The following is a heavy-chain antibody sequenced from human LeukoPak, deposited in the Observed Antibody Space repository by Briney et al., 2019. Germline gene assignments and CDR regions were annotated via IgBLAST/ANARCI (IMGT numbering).Heavy chain of an antibody. CDR3: ARGKVRYFDWLLARWFDP. CDR2: IYTSGST. J-gene: IGHJ5*02. D-gene: IGHD3-9*01. Sequence: SETLSLTCTVSGGSISSGSYYWSWIRQPAGKGLEWIGRIYTSGSTNYNPSLKSRVTISVDTSKNQFSLKLSSVTAADTAVYYCARGKVRYFDWLLARWFDPWGQGTLVTVSS. V-gene: IGHV4-61*02. CDR1: GGSISSGSYY.